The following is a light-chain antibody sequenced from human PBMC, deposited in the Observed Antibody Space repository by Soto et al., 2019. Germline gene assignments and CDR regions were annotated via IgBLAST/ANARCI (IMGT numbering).Light chain of an antibody. CDR2: AAS. V-gene: IGKV1-39*01. J-gene: IGKJ1*01. CDR1: QSISSY. CDR3: QQSYSTTT. Sequence: DSQMTQSTSSLSASVGDRVTITCRASQSISSYLNWYQQKPGKAPKLLIYAASSLQSGVPSRFSGSGSETDFTLTISSLQPEYFATYYCQQSYSTTTFGQGKKVEIK.